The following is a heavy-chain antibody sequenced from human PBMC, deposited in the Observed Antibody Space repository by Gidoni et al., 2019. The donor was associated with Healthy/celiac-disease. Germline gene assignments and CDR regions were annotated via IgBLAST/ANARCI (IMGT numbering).Heavy chain of an antibody. V-gene: IGHV3-21*01. D-gene: IGHD3-10*01. Sequence: EVQLVESGGGLVKPGGSLRLSCAASGFTFSSYSMNWVRQAPGKGLEWVSSISSSSRYIYYADSVKGRFTISRDNAKNSLYLQMNSLRAEDTAVYYCARVGYYGSGSHFDPWGQGTLVTVSS. J-gene: IGHJ5*02. CDR2: ISSSSRYI. CDR1: GFTFSSYS. CDR3: ARVGYYGSGSHFDP.